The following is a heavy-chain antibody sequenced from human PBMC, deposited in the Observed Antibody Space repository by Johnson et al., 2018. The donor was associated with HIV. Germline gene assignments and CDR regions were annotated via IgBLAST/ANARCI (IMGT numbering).Heavy chain of an antibody. CDR1: GFIFSSYD. V-gene: IGHV3-13*01. Sequence: VQLVESGGGLVQPGGSLRLSCAASGFIFSSYDMHWVRQTTGKGLEWISGIGSSGDTFYPGSVKGRFTISRDNTKNSLYLQMNSLRAEDTAVYYCANGGLQFLEWLPHDAFDIWGQGTMVTVSS. CDR3: ANGGLQFLEWLPHDAFDI. CDR2: IGSSGDT. D-gene: IGHD3-3*01. J-gene: IGHJ3*02.